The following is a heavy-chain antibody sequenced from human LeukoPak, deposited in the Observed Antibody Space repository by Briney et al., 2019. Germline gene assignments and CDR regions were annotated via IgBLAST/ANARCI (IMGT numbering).Heavy chain of an antibody. CDR1: GFTPSSYA. V-gene: IGHV3-23*01. J-gene: IGHJ4*02. CDR2: ISGSGGST. D-gene: IGHD6-19*01. Sequence: PGASLRLSSAASGFTPSSYAMSWVRQAPGERLEWVSPISGSGGSTYYADSVKGRFTISRDNSKNTLYLQMDSLRAEDTAVYYCAKALIAVAPYFDYWGQGTLVTVSS. CDR3: AKALIAVAPYFDY.